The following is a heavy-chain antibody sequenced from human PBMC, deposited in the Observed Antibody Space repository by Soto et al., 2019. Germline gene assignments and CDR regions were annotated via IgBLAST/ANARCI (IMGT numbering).Heavy chain of an antibody. CDR1: GFTFSSYG. CDR2: ISYDGSNK. J-gene: IGHJ4*02. CDR3: AKDRMGAGVRGYFDY. D-gene: IGHD3-10*01. Sequence: QVQLVESGGGVVQPGKSLRLSCAGSGFTFSSYGMDWVRQAPGKGLEWVAVISYDGSNKYYADSVKGRFTISRDNSKNTLYLQRSSLRADDTAVYYCAKDRMGAGVRGYFDYWGQGTLVTVSS. V-gene: IGHV3-30*18.